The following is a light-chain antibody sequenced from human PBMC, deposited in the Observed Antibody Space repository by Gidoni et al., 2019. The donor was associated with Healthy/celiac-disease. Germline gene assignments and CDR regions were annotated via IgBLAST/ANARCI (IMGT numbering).Light chain of an antibody. V-gene: IGKV3-11*01. CDR2: DAS. CDR1: QRVSSY. Sequence: EIVLTQSPATLSLSPGERGTLSCRASQRVSSYLAWYQQKPGQAPRLLIYDASNRATGIPARFSGSGSGTDFTLTISSLEPEDFAVYYCQQRSNWPRTFGQGTKVEIK. CDR3: QQRSNWPRT. J-gene: IGKJ1*01.